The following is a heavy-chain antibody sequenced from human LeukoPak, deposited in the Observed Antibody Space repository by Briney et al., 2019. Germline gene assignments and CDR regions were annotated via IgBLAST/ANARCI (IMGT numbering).Heavy chain of an antibody. D-gene: IGHD6-13*01. V-gene: IGHV3-30-3*01. CDR3: ARERQQLDRYDI. CDR1: GFTFSSYA. Sequence: PGGSLRLSCAASGFTFSSYAMHWVRQAPGKGLEWVAVISYDGSNKYYADSVKGRFTISRDNSKNTLYLQMNSLRAEDTAVYYCARERQQLDRYDIWGQGTMVTVSS. J-gene: IGHJ3*02. CDR2: ISYDGSNK.